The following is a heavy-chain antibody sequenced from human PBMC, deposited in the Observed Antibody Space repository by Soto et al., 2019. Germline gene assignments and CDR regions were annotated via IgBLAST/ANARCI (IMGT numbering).Heavy chain of an antibody. CDR1: GGSISSGGYY. CDR2: IYYSGST. J-gene: IGHJ4*02. CDR3: GRGACLYDSSCYPEY. D-gene: IGHD3-22*01. Sequence: PSETLSLTCTVSGGSISSGGYYWSWIRQHPGKGLEWIGYIYYSGSTYYNPSLKSRVTISVDTSKNQFSLKLSSVTAADTAVYYCGRGACLYDSSCYPEYWGPGALVTVSS. V-gene: IGHV4-31*03.